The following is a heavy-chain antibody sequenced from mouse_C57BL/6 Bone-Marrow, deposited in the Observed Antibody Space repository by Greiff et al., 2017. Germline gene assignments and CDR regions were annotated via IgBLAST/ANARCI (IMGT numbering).Heavy chain of an antibody. CDR2: IYPRSGNT. D-gene: IGHD2-5*01. J-gene: IGHJ2*01. CDR1: GYTFTSYG. CDR3: ARWAPYYSNY. Sequence: VKLMESGAELARPGASVKLSCKASGYTFTSYGISWVKQRTGQGLEWIGEIYPRSGNTYYNEKFKGKATLTADKSSSTAYMELRSLTSEDSAVYFCARWAPYYSNYGGQGTTLTVSS. V-gene: IGHV1-81*01.